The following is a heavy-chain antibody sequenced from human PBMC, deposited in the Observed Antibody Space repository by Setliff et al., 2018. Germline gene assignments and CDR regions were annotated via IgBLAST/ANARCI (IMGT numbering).Heavy chain of an antibody. D-gene: IGHD3-10*01. CDR2: IVTYIDDT. Sequence: ASVKVSSKASGYPFTSYGVNWVRQAPGQGLEWMGRIVTYIDDTYYPRKFQGRVTMTTDTSPSTAYTELRSLTSDDTAVYYCARHGSSGKFDASDNWGQGTMVTVSS. J-gene: IGHJ3*02. CDR1: GYPFTSYG. V-gene: IGHV1-18*04. CDR3: ARHGSSGKFDASDN.